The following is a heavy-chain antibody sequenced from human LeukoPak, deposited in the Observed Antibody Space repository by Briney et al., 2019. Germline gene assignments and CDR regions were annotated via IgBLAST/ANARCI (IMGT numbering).Heavy chain of an antibody. Sequence: SETLSLTCTVSGGSISSNTYYWGWIRQPPGKGLEWIGSIYYSGSTYYNPSLKSRVTISVDTSRNQFSLKLSSVTAADTAVYYCARDYQGGYGDKTVDYWGQGTLVTVSS. CDR2: IYYSGST. J-gene: IGHJ4*02. V-gene: IGHV4-39*07. D-gene: IGHD5-18*01. CDR1: GGSISSNTYY. CDR3: ARDYQGGYGDKTVDY.